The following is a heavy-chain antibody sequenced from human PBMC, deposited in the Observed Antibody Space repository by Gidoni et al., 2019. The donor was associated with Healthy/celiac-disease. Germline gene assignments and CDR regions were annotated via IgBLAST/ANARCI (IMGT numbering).Heavy chain of an antibody. D-gene: IGHD2-15*01. Sequence: AASGFTFSNAWMSWVRQAPGKGLEWVGRIKSKTDGGTTDYAAPVKGRFTISRDDSKNTLYLQMNSLKTEDTAVYYCTSRTGVEEGEYYYYGMDVWGQGTTVTVSS. J-gene: IGHJ6*02. CDR1: GFTFSNAW. V-gene: IGHV3-15*01. CDR2: IKSKTDGGTT. CDR3: TSRTGVEEGEYYYYGMDV.